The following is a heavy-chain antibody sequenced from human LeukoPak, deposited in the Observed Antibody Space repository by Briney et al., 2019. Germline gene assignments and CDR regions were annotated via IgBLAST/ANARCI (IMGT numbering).Heavy chain of an antibody. CDR1: GYTFTGYY. CDR3: TRTIAMVQRSGAFAI. Sequence: ASVKVSCKASGYTFTGYYMHWVRQPPGQGLAWVGIINPSGGRTSYAQKFQGIVTMTRDSSRSTVYMELSSLTSEDTAVYYCTRTIAMVQRSGAFAIWGQGTIVTVSS. J-gene: IGHJ3*02. D-gene: IGHD3-10*01. V-gene: IGHV1-46*03. CDR2: INPSGGRT.